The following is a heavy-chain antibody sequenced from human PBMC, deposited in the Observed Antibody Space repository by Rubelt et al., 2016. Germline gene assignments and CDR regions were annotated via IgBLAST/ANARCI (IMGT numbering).Heavy chain of an antibody. V-gene: IGHV1-3*01. CDR3: ARSKDTAMVTDADWYFDL. Sequence: QVQLVQSGAEVKRPGASVKVSCKASGYPFATYAMHWVRQAPGQRLEWMGWIDAGNGDTKYYQKFQGRVTITRDTSASTAYMELSSLRSEDTAVYYCARSKDTAMVTDADWYFDLWGRGTLVTVSS. D-gene: IGHD5-18*01. CDR2: IDAGNGDT. J-gene: IGHJ2*01. CDR1: GYPFATYA.